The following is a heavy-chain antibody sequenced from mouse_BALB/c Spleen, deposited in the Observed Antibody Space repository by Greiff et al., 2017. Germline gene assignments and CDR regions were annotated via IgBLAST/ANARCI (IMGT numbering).Heavy chain of an antibody. CDR2: IDPSDSET. CDR1: GYTFTSYW. Sequence: QVQLQQPGAELVKPGAPVKLSCKASGYTFTSYWMNWVKQRPGRGLEWIGRIDPSDSETHYNQKFKDKATLTVDKSSSTAYIQLSSLTSEDSAVYYCASGYDYAWFAYWGQGTLVTVSA. J-gene: IGHJ3*01. D-gene: IGHD2-4*01. CDR3: ASGYDYAWFAY. V-gene: IGHV1-69*02.